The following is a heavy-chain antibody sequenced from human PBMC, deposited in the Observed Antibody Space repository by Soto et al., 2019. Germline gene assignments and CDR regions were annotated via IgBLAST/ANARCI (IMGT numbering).Heavy chain of an antibody. D-gene: IGHD2-8*01. CDR3: ARSPQKYFGTVSNANFFDF. Sequence: PGESRKISCKASGYSFTSYWIGWVRQLPGRGLEWMGVIYYGDSSARYGPSFHGQVTMSVDRSISTAYMEWNNLRPSDTAMYYCARSPQKYFGTVSNANFFDFWGQGTLVTVSS. J-gene: IGHJ4*02. CDR2: IYYGDSSA. V-gene: IGHV5-51*01. CDR1: GYSFTSYW.